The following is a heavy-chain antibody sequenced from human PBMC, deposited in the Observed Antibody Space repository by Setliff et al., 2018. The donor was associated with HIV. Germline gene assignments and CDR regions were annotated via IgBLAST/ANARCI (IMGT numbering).Heavy chain of an antibody. CDR3: ARGHDNKYYYFYYMDV. CDR1: GDSISSGSDF. J-gene: IGHJ6*03. V-gene: IGHV4-61*09. D-gene: IGHD3-9*01. CDR2: ISTTGST. Sequence: PSETLSLTCTVSGDSISSGSDFWIWIRQPAGKGLEWIGHISTTGSTNYNPSLKSRVIMSVDTSRNQFSLKLSSVTAADTAVEYCARGHDNKYYYFYYMDVWGKGTTVTVSS.